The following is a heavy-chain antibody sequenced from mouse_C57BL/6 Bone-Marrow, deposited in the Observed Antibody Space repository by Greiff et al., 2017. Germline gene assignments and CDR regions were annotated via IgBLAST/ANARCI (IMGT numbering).Heavy chain of an antibody. Sequence: EVKLVESGPELVKPGASVKIPCKASGYTFTDYNMDWVKQSHGKSLEWIGDINPNNGGTIYNQKFKGKATLTVDKSSSTAYMELRSLTSEDTAVYYCARELRSWFAYWGQGTLVTVSA. J-gene: IGHJ3*01. D-gene: IGHD1-1*01. V-gene: IGHV1-18*01. CDR2: INPNNGGT. CDR3: ARELRSWFAY. CDR1: GYTFTDYN.